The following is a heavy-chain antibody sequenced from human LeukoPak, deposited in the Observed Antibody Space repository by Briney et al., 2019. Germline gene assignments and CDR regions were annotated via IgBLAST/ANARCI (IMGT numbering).Heavy chain of an antibody. CDR1: GFTFSSYW. Sequence: GGSLRLSCAASGFTFSSYWMHWVRQAPGKGLVWVSRINSDGSSTSYADSVKGRFTISRDNAKNTLYLQMNSLRAEDTAVYYCAREVPVVDGMDVWGQGTTVTVSS. V-gene: IGHV3-74*01. D-gene: IGHD2-15*01. CDR2: INSDGSST. CDR3: AREVPVVDGMDV. J-gene: IGHJ6*02.